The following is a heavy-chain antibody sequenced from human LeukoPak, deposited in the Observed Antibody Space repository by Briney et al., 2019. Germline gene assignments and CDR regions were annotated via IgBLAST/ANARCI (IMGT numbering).Heavy chain of an antibody. J-gene: IGHJ4*02. CDR1: GYTFTSYA. Sequence: ASVKVSCKASGYTFTSYAMHWVRQAPGQRLEWMGWINAGNGNTKYSQKFKGRVTITRDTSASTAYMELSSLRSEDTAVYYCARYCSGGSCYSDSGIDYWGQGTLVTVSS. CDR3: ARYCSGGSCYSDSGIDY. V-gene: IGHV1-3*01. CDR2: INAGNGNT. D-gene: IGHD2-15*01.